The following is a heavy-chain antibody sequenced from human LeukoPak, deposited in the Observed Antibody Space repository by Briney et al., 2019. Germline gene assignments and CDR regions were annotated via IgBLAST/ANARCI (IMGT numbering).Heavy chain of an antibody. CDR3: ASRGVIKDY. D-gene: IGHD3-10*01. V-gene: IGHV4-39*01. Sequence: SETLSLTCTVSGGSISSSSYYWGWIRQPPGKGLEWIGSIYYSGSTYYNPSLKSRVTISVDTSKNQFSLKLSSVTAADTAVYYCASRGVIKDYWGQGTLVTVSS. CDR2: IYYSGST. CDR1: GGSISSSSYY. J-gene: IGHJ4*02.